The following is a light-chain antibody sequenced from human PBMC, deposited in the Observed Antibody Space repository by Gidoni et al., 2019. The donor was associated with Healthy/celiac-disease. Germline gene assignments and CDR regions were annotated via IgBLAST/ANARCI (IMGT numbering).Light chain of an antibody. CDR1: KLGDKY. V-gene: IGLV3-1*01. CDR3: QAWDSSTVV. CDR2: QDS. J-gene: IGLJ2*01. Sequence: SYELTQPPSVSVSPGPPASITCSGDKLGDKYACWYQQKPGPSPVLVIYQDSKRPSGIPWRFSGSNSGNTATLTISGTQAMDEADYYCQAWDSSTVVFGGGTKLTVL.